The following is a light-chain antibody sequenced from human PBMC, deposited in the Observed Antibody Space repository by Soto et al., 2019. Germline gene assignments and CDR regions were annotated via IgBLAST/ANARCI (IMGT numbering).Light chain of an antibody. Sequence: DIQMTQSPSTLSGSVGDRVTITCRASQTISSWLAWYQQKPGKAPKLLIFDASTLKTGVPSRFSGSGSGTDFSFTISSLQPEDIATYYCQQSNDLVSFGQGTRLENK. V-gene: IGKV1-5*01. CDR2: DAS. J-gene: IGKJ5*01. CDR3: QQSNDLVS. CDR1: QTISSW.